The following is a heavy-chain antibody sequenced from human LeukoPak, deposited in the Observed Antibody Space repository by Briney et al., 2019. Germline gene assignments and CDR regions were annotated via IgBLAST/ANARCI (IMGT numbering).Heavy chain of an antibody. V-gene: IGHV4-59*01. J-gene: IGHJ1*01. CDR1: GGSISSYY. CDR3: ARAKKGRTGAIVQH. CDR2: IYYSGST. Sequence: TSETLSLTCTVSGGSISSYYWSWIRQPPGKGLEWIGYIYYSGSTNYNPSLKSRVTISVDTSKNQFSLKLGSVTAADTAVYYCARAKKGRTGAIVQHWGQGTLVTVSS. D-gene: IGHD1/OR15-1a*01.